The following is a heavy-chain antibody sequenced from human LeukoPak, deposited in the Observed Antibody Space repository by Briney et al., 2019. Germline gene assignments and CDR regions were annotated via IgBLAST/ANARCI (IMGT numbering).Heavy chain of an antibody. CDR2: IYYSGST. Sequence: TSSETLSLTCTVSGGSISSYYWSWIRQPPGKGLEWIGYIYYSGSTNYNPSLKSRVTISVDTSKNQFSLKLSSVTAADTAVYYCARAYYSNYAPYYFDYWGQGTLVTVFS. J-gene: IGHJ4*02. CDR1: GGSISSYY. V-gene: IGHV4-59*01. CDR3: ARAYYSNYAPYYFDY. D-gene: IGHD4-11*01.